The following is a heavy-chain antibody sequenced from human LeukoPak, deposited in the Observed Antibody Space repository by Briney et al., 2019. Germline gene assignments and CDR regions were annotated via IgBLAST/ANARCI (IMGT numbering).Heavy chain of an antibody. J-gene: IGHJ5*02. CDR3: ARQWKWFDP. Sequence: GGSLRLSCAASGFIFSNTWMSWVRQAPGKGLEWVANIKGDGSEKYYVDSVKGRFTISRDNDKSSVYLQMNSLSVEDTAVYYCARQWKWFDPWGQGTLVTVSS. CDR1: GFIFSNTW. D-gene: IGHD6-19*01. CDR2: IKGDGSEK. V-gene: IGHV3-7*01.